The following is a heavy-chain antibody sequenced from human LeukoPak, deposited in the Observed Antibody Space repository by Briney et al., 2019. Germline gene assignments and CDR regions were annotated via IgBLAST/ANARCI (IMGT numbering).Heavy chain of an antibody. Sequence: PSATLSLTCTVSGGSISSYYWSWIRQPPGKGLEWIGYIYYSGSTNYNPSLKSRVTISVDTSNNQLSLKVNSVTAADTAMYYCVKSNSRYQPWTLDIWGRGTMVTVSS. CDR1: GGSISSYY. CDR3: VKSNSRYQPWTLDI. D-gene: IGHD2-2*01. V-gene: IGHV4-59*01. J-gene: IGHJ3*02. CDR2: IYYSGST.